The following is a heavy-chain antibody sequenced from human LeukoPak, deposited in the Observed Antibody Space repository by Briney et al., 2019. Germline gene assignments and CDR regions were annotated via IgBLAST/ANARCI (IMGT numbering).Heavy chain of an antibody. CDR2: ISSSGSTI. CDR3: ARVPDYYYYYMDV. J-gene: IGHJ6*03. CDR1: GFTFSDYY. D-gene: IGHD4/OR15-4a*01. V-gene: IGHV3-11*01. Sequence: GGSLRLSCAASGFTFSDYYMSWIRQAPGKGLEWISYISSSGSTIYYADSVKGRFTISRDNAKNSLYLQMNSLRAEDAAVYYCARVPDYYYYYMDVWGKGTTVTISS.